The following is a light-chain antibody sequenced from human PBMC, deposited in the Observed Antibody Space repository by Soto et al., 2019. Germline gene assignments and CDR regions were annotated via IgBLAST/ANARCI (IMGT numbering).Light chain of an antibody. CDR3: QHYNSYSGT. J-gene: IGKJ1*01. V-gene: IGKV1-5*01. Sequence: DIQMTQSPSTLSASVGDRVTITCRASQSINIWLAWYQQHPGSDPQLLIFDASILESGVPSRFSGSGSGTEFTLTSTSLQPDDFATYYCQHYNSYSGTFGQGTKVEIK. CDR2: DAS. CDR1: QSINIW.